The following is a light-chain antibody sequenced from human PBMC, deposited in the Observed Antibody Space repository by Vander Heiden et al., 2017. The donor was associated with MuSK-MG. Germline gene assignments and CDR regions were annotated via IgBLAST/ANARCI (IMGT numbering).Light chain of an antibody. CDR3: QRTYIVPWT. J-gene: IGKJ1*01. Sequence: DIQTPQPPSSPSASVGDIATTTRRARQTIGTYLNWYRRKPGKAPSLLIFTASSLHDGVPSRLGEGGSGQNFTLTIASLHPNEFATYICQRTYIVPWTFGRGTKV. V-gene: IGKV1-39*01. CDR2: TAS. CDR1: QTIGTY.